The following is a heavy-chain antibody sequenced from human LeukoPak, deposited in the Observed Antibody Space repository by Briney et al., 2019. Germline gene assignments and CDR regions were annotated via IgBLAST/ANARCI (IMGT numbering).Heavy chain of an antibody. J-gene: IGHJ4*02. V-gene: IGHV3-74*01. CDR3: ARDGTYYDILTGYYRGYFDY. Sequence: GGSLRLSCAASGFTFSSYWMHWVRQAPGKGLVWVSRINSDGSSTSYADSVKGRFTISRDNAKNSLYLQMNSLRAEDTAVYYCARDGTYYDILTGYYRGYFDYWGQGTLVTVSS. CDR1: GFTFSSYW. D-gene: IGHD3-9*01. CDR2: INSDGSST.